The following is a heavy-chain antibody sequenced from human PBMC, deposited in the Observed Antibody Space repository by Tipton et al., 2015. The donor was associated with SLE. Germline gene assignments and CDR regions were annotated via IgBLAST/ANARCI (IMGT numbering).Heavy chain of an antibody. V-gene: IGHV3-7*01. D-gene: IGHD2-15*01. Sequence: LSLTCTVSGGSSSSYYWGWIRQAPGKGLEWVANINQDGSEKWFLDSVKGRFTISRDSAKNSLYLHMTSLRAEDTAIYYCARDCIRCYPDYFGMDVWGQGTTVTVSS. CDR2: INQDGSEK. CDR1: GGSSSSYY. CDR3: ARDCIRCYPDYFGMDV. J-gene: IGHJ6*02.